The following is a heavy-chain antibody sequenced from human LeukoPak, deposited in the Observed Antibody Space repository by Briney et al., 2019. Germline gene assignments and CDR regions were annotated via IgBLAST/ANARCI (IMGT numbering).Heavy chain of an antibody. V-gene: IGHV4-30-4*08. D-gene: IGHD2-2*01. CDR2: IYYSGST. Sequence: PSETLSLTCTVSGGSISIGDYYWSWIRQPPGKGLEWIGYIYYSGSTYYNPSLKSRVTISVDTSKNQFSLKLSSVTAADTAVYYCARDQVIVPAVDYWGQGTLVTVSS. J-gene: IGHJ4*02. CDR3: ARDQVIVPAVDY. CDR1: GGSISIGDYY.